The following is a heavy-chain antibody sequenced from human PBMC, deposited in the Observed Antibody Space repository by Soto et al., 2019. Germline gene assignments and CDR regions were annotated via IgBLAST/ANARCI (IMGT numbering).Heavy chain of an antibody. Sequence: QLQLQESGPGLVKPSETLSLTCTVSGGSISSSSYYWGWIRQPPGKGLGWIGSIYYSGSTYYNPSLKSRVTISVDTSKNQFSLKLSSVTAADTAVYYCARLAAAVAGPFDPWGQGTLVTVSS. CDR3: ARLAAAVAGPFDP. V-gene: IGHV4-39*01. CDR2: IYYSGST. CDR1: GGSISSSSYY. J-gene: IGHJ5*02. D-gene: IGHD6-19*01.